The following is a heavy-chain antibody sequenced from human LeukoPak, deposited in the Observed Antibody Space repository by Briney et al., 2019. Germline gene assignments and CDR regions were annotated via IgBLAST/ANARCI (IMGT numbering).Heavy chain of an antibody. CDR1: GGSISSYY. Sequence: SETLSLTCTVSGGSISSYYWSWIRQPPGKGLEWIGYIYYSGSTNYNPSLKSRVTISVDTSKNQFSLKLSSVTAADTAVYYCARDRTIFGAVSYFDYWGQGTLVTVSS. D-gene: IGHD3-3*01. J-gene: IGHJ4*02. V-gene: IGHV4-59*01. CDR3: ARDRTIFGAVSYFDY. CDR2: IYYSGST.